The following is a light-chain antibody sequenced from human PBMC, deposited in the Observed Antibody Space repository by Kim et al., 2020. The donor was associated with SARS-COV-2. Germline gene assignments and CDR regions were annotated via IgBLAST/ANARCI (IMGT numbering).Light chain of an antibody. Sequence: DIQMTQSPSTLSASVGDRVTISCRASQSVSGWLAWYQRKPGRAPKVLIYDAFNLESGVPSRFSGSGSGTEFTLTISSLRPDDFATYYCQQYDSYPWTFGQGTKVDIK. CDR3: QQYDSYPWT. V-gene: IGKV1-5*01. J-gene: IGKJ1*01. CDR2: DAF. CDR1: QSVSGW.